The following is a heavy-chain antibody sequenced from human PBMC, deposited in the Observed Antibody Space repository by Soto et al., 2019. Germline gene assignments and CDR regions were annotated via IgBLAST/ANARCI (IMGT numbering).Heavy chain of an antibody. D-gene: IGHD1-7*01. CDR2: ISASGSAI. CDR1: EFTFSRYD. J-gene: IGHJ6*02. CDR3: ARGIGTTLLDYYYGMDV. V-gene: IGHV3-48*03. Sequence: GGSRRLSWAASEFTFSRYDMNWVRQVPGKGLEWVAHISASGSAIYYADSVKGRSTISRDNAKNSLYLQMNSLRAEDTAVYYCARGIGTTLLDYYYGMDVWGQGTTVTVSS.